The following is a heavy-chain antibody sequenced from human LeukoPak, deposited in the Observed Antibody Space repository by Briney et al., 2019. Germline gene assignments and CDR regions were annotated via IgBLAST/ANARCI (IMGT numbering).Heavy chain of an antibody. CDR2: ISGSGGST. Sequence: GGSLRLSCAASGFTFSSYNMNWVRQAPGKGLEWVSAISGSGGSTYYADSVKGRFTISRDNSKNTLYLQMNSLRAEDTAVYYCAKDSTNNYYDSSGYYYLGYFDYWGQGTLVTVSS. CDR1: GFTFSSYN. V-gene: IGHV3-23*01. CDR3: AKDSTNNYYDSSGYYYLGYFDY. D-gene: IGHD3-22*01. J-gene: IGHJ4*02.